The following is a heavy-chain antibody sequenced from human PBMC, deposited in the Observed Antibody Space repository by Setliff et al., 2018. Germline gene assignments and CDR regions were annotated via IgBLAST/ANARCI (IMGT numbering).Heavy chain of an antibody. CDR2: ISSYNGKT. CDR1: GYTFTSYG. CDR3: ARSPAVLGIVYLDP. V-gene: IGHV1-18*01. D-gene: IGHD2-15*01. Sequence: ASVKVSCKASGYTFTSYGISWVRQAPGQGLEWMGWISSYNGKTNYAQKLQGRVTMTTDTSTSTAYMELNSLTSEDTAVYYCARSPAVLGIVYLDPWGQGTLVTVSS. J-gene: IGHJ5*02.